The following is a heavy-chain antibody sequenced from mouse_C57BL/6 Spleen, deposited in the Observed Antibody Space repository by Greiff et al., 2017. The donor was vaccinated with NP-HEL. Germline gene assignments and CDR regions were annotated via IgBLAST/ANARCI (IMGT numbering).Heavy chain of an antibody. CDR1: GYTFTSYW. CDR3: ARFDGPVFDY. V-gene: IGHV1-69*01. J-gene: IGHJ2*01. CDR2: IDPSDSYN. D-gene: IGHD2-3*01. Sequence: VQLQQPGAELVMPGASVKLSCKASGYTFTSYWMHWVKQRPGQGLEWIGEIDPSDSYNNYNQKFKGKSTLTVDKSSSTAYMQLSSLTSEDSAVYYCARFDGPVFDYWGQGTTLTVSS.